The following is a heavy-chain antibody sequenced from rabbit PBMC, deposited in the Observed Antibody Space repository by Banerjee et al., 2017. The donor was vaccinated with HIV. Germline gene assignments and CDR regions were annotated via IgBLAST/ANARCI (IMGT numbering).Heavy chain of an antibody. CDR1: GFSFSSSCW. CDR2: IDAGSSGST. V-gene: IGHV1S40*01. D-gene: IGHD1-1*01. Sequence: QSLEESGGDLVKPGASLTLTCTASGFSFSSSCWICWVRQAPGKGLEWIACIDAGSSGSTYYASWARGRFTISKTSSTTVTLQMTSLTAADTATYFCARDDAISGSGWYFNLWGPGTLVTVS. J-gene: IGHJ4*01. CDR3: ARDDAISGSGWYFNL.